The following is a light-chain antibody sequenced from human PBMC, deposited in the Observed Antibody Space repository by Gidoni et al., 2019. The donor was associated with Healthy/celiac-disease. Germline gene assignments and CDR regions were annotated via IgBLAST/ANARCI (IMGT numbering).Light chain of an antibody. CDR3: QQYYSSLT. V-gene: IGKV4-1*01. CDR1: QSVLHSSNNKNY. Sequence: DIVMTQSPDSLAVSLGESATINCKSSQSVLHSSNNKNYLAWYQQKPGQPPKMLIYWASTRESGVPDRFSGSGSGTDFTLTISSLQAEDVAIYYCQQYYSSLTFGGGTKVEIK. J-gene: IGKJ4*01. CDR2: WAS.